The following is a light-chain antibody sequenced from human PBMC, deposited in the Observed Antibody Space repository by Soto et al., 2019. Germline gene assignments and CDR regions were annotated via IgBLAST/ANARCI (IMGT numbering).Light chain of an antibody. CDR3: SSYAGSNSYV. J-gene: IGLJ1*01. V-gene: IGLV2-8*01. CDR2: EVT. Sequence: QSALTQPPSASGSPGQSVTISCTGTSSDFGGYNYVSWYQQHPGKAPKLIIYEVTKRPSGVPDRFSGSKSGNTASLTVSGLQAEDEADYYCSSYAGSNSYVFGTGTKLTFL. CDR1: SSDFGGYNY.